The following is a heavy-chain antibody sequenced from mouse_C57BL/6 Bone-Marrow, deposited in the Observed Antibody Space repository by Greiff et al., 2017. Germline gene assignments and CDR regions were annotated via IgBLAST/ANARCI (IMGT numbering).Heavy chain of an antibody. CDR3: TTTVFDY. CDR2: IDPENGDT. CDR1: GFNIKDDY. D-gene: IGHD1-1*01. Sequence: DVHLVESGAELVRPGASVKLSCTASGFNIKDDYMHWVKQRPEQGLEWIGWIDPENGDTEYASKFQGKATITADTSSNTAYLQLSSLTSEDTAVYYCTTTVFDYWGQGTTRTVSS. V-gene: IGHV14-4*01. J-gene: IGHJ2*01.